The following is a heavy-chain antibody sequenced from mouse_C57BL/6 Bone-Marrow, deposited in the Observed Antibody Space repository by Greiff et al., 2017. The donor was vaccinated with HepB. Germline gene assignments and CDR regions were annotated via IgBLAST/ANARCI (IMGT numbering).Heavy chain of an antibody. Sequence: QVQLQQSGPGLVQPSQSLSITCTVSGFSLTSYGVHWVRQSPGKGLEWLGVIWSGGSTDYNAAFISRLSISKDNSKSQVFFKMNSLQADDTAIYYCARIYYSFDVWGTGTTVTVSS. D-gene: IGHD1-1*01. V-gene: IGHV2-2*01. CDR1: GFSLTSYG. CDR3: ARIYYSFDV. J-gene: IGHJ1*03. CDR2: IWSGGST.